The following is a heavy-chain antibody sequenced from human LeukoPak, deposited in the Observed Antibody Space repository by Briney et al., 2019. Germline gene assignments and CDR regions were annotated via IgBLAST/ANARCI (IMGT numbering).Heavy chain of an antibody. CDR2: INPSGGST. V-gene: IGHV1-46*01. J-gene: IGHJ4*02. CDR3: ARSRTKQLPNYYSDY. CDR1: GYTFTSYY. Sequence: ASVKVSCKASGYTFTSYYMHWVRQAPGQGLEWMGIINPSGGSTSYAQKFQGRVTMTRDTSTSTVYMELSSLRSEDTAVYYCARSRTKQLPNYYSDYWGQGTLVTVSS. D-gene: IGHD6-13*01.